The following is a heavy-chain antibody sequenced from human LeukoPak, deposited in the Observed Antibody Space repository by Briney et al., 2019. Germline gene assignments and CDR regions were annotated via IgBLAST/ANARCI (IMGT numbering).Heavy chain of an antibody. CDR1: GGSISSYY. CDR3: ARLAGRDYYDSSGYYYFDY. CDR2: IYYSGST. Sequence: SETLSLTCTVSGGSISSYYWSWIWQPPGKGLEWIGYIYYSGSTNYNPSLKSRVTISVDTSKNQFSLKLSSVTAADTAVYYCARLAGRDYYDSSGYYYFDYWGQGTLVTVSS. D-gene: IGHD3-22*01. J-gene: IGHJ4*02. V-gene: IGHV4-59*01.